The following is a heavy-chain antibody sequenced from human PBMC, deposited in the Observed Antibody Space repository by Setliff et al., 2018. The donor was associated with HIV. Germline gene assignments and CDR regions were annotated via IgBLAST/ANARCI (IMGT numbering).Heavy chain of an antibody. CDR3: TADFGSYAAFDI. V-gene: IGHV3-15*01. J-gene: IGHJ3*02. CDR2: TKGRTDSGTT. CDR1: GFIFSNAW. D-gene: IGHD3-10*01. Sequence: PGRSMRLSCAASGFIFSNAWRSWVRQAPGKGLEWVGRTKGRTDSGTTEYTTPVKGRFTISRDDAKNTLYWQLNSLKTEYTAVYYCTADFGSYAAFDIWGQGTMVNVSS.